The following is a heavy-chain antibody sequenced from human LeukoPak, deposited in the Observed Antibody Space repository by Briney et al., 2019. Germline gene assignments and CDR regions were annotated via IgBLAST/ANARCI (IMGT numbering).Heavy chain of an antibody. D-gene: IGHD5-18*01. V-gene: IGHV4-59*01. CDR2: IYYSGST. CDR1: GGSISSYY. Sequence: PSETLSLTCTVSGGSISSYYWSWIRQPPGKALEWIGYIYYSGSTNYNPSLKSRVTISVDTSKNQFSLKLSSVTAADTAVYYCARVVYSYGSSFDYWGQGTLVTVSS. CDR3: ARVVYSYGSSFDY. J-gene: IGHJ4*02.